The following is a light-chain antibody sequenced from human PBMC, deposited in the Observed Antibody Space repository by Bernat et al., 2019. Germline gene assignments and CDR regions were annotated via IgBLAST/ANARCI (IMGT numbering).Light chain of an antibody. CDR1: SSDIGDY. J-gene: IGLJ3*02. Sequence: QSALTQPTSVSGSPGQSITISCTGTSSDIGDYVSWYQQHPGKAPKLKIYDVRNRPSGVSNRFSGSKSGNTASLTISGLQAEDEADYYCSSYTSSSTLVFGGGTKLTV. CDR2: DVR. CDR3: SSYTSSSTLV. V-gene: IGLV2-14*03.